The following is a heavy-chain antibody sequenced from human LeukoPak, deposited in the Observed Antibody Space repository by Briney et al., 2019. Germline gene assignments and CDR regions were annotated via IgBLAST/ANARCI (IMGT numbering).Heavy chain of an antibody. V-gene: IGHV3-74*01. CDR2: VSSDGSAT. CDR3: PRAANFSGRAIDY. CDR1: GFTFSNYW. J-gene: IGHJ4*02. Sequence: PGGSLRLSCEASGFTFSNYWMHCVRQAPGKGLVCVSRVSSDGSATNYVDSVKGRFTISRDNAKNTLYLQMNSPRTEDTAVYHCPRAANFSGRAIDYWGQGTLVTASS. D-gene: IGHD3-10*01.